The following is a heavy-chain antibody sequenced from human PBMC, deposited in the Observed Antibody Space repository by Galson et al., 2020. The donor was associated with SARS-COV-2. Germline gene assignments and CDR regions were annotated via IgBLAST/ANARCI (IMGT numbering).Heavy chain of an antibody. J-gene: IGHJ3*02. CDR2: ISWTSVDM. V-gene: IGHV3-9*01. CDR3: VRGCSSGSCLHSYDI. Sequence: PGGSLRLSCAASGFGFHYYAMHWVRQAPGKGLEWVSGISWTSVDMDYADSVKGRFVISRDNAKNSLHLQMNSLRPEDTALYHCVRGCSSGSCLHSYDIWGQGTMVTVSA. D-gene: IGHD3-22*01. CDR1: GFGFHYYA.